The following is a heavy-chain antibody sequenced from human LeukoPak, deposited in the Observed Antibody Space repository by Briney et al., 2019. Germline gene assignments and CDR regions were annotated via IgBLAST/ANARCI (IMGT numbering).Heavy chain of an antibody. CDR2: INHSGST. J-gene: IGHJ5*02. CDR3: ARAGAYYDFWSGYPDAYNWFDP. CDR1: GGSFSGYY. D-gene: IGHD3-3*01. V-gene: IGHV4-34*01. Sequence: SETLSLTCAVYGGSFSGYYWSWIRQPPGKGLEWIGEINHSGSTNYNPSLKSGVTISVDTSKNQFSLKLSSVTAADTAVYYCARAGAYYDFWSGYPDAYNWFDPWGQGTLVTVSS.